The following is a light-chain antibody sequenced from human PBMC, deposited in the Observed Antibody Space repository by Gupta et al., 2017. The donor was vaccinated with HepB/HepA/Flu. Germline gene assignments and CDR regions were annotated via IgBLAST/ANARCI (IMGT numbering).Light chain of an antibody. J-gene: IGKJ1*01. V-gene: IGKV3-15*01. CDR1: QSVGRN. CDR2: GTS. CDR3: HQYNNWPPWT. Sequence: VLTQSPASLSVSPGERATLSCRASQSVGRNLAWYQQKPGQSPRLLIYGTSTRASGVPDRFSGSGSGTEFTLTINSLQSEDFAVYYCHQYNNWPPWTFGQGTKVEVK.